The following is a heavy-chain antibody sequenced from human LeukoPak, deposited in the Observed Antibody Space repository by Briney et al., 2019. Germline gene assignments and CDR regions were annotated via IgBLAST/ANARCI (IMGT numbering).Heavy chain of an antibody. CDR2: ISNSGST. V-gene: IGHV4-59*01. J-gene: IGHJ5*02. CDR1: GGSINDYY. D-gene: IGHD4-17*01. CDR3: ARVFRGAVTYNCFGP. Sequence: PSETLSLPCTVSGGSINDYYWTWLRQAPGKGLEWLGYISNSGSTDYNPSLKSRITMSVDTSKNEFSLKVTSVTAADTAMYYCARVFRGAVTYNCFGPWGQGTLVTVSS.